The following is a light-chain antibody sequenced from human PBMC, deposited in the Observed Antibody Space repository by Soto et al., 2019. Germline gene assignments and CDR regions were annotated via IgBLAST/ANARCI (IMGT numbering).Light chain of an antibody. CDR3: QQYSSCRPYS. J-gene: IGKJ2*03. V-gene: IGKV3-20*01. CDR1: PSVSSSY. CDR2: GAS. Sequence: EIVLTHSPGTLSLSPGERATLSCRASPSVSSSYFAWYQQKPGKAPRLLIYGASSTATGIPDRFSGSGSWTDFTLTISRLEPEDVAVYYCQQYSSCRPYSCSRGTKLEIK.